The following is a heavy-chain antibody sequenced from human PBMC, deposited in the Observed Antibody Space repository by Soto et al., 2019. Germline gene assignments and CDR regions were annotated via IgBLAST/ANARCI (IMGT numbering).Heavy chain of an antibody. CDR2: ISAYNGNT. D-gene: IGHD5-12*01. Sequence: QVQLVQSGAEVKKPGASVKVSCKASGYTFTSYGISWVRQAPGQGLVWMGWISAYNGNTNYAQKLQGRVTMTTDTSTSTAYMELRSLRSDDTAVYYCARVDIVATILATHYDYWGQGTLVTVSS. CDR1: GYTFTSYG. V-gene: IGHV1-18*01. J-gene: IGHJ4*02. CDR3: ARVDIVATILATHYDY.